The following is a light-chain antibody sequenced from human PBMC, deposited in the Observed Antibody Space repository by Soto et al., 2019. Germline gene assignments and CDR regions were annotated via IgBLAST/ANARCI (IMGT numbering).Light chain of an antibody. Sequence: QSALTQPASVSGSPGQSITISCTGTSSDVGGYNYVSWYQQHPGKAPKLMIYEVSNRPSGVSNRFSGSKSGNTASLTISGLQPEDEADYYCSSYTSSSTVFGGGTQLTVL. J-gene: IGLJ3*02. V-gene: IGLV2-14*01. CDR3: SSYTSSSTV. CDR1: SSDVGGYNY. CDR2: EVS.